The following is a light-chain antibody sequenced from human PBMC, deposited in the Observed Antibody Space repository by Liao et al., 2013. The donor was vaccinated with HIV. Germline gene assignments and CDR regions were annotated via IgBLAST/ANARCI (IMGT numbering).Light chain of an antibody. Sequence: SYELTQSPSVSVSPGQTASITCSGDKLGDKYVSWYQQKSGQSPVLVIYQDTKRPSGIPERFSGSNSGNTATLTISGTQAMDEADYYCQAWDSSSAVFGGGTKLTVL. CDR1: KLGDKY. J-gene: IGLJ2*01. CDR3: QAWDSSSAV. V-gene: IGLV3-1*01. CDR2: QDT.